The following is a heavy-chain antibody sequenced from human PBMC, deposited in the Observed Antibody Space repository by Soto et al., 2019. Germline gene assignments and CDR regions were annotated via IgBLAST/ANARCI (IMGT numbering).Heavy chain of an antibody. D-gene: IGHD2-15*01. J-gene: IGHJ3*02. Sequence: ASVKVSCKASGYTFTSDYMHWVRQAPGQGLEWMGIINPSGGSTSYAQKFQGRVTMTRDTSTSTVYMELSSLRSEDTAVYYCAREDGVVVAATQDAFDIWGQGTMVTVSS. CDR2: INPSGGST. CDR1: GYTFTSDY. V-gene: IGHV1-46*01. CDR3: AREDGVVVAATQDAFDI.